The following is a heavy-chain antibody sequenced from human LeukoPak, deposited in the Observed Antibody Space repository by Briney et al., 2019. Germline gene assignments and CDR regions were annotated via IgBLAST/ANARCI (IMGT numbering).Heavy chain of an antibody. Sequence: GGSLRLSCAASGFTFSNYAMSWVRQAPGKGLEWVSAISGSGGSKFYADSVKGRFTISRDNSQNTLYLQMNSLRADDTAVYYCAKERYSSGWYYFDYWGRGTLVTVSS. J-gene: IGHJ4*02. CDR1: GFTFSNYA. V-gene: IGHV3-23*01. CDR3: AKERYSSGWYYFDY. CDR2: ISGSGGSK. D-gene: IGHD6-19*01.